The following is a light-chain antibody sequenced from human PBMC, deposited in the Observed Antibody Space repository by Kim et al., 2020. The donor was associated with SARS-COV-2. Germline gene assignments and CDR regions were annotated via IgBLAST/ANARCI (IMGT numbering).Light chain of an antibody. CDR3: TAWDSSLDAQV. Sequence: HTATPTCTGSTTNVGNQGATWLQQHQGHPPKLLFYSNNNPPSGLSERFSASRSGNTASLTITGLQPEDEADYYCTAWDSSLDAQVFGGGTQLTVL. CDR1: TTNVGNQG. J-gene: IGLJ3*02. V-gene: IGLV10-54*04. CDR2: SNN.